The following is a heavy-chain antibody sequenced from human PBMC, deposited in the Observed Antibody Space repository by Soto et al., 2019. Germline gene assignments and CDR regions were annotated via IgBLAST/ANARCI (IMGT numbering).Heavy chain of an antibody. CDR3: ARFRAGFDY. CDR1: GFTLSTYS. J-gene: IGHJ4*02. V-gene: IGHV3-48*02. D-gene: IGHD6-25*01. Sequence: GGSLRLSCVASGFTLSTYSMNWVRQAPGKGLEWVSYITSSSSIIYYADSVKGRFTISRDNAENSLYLQMNSLRDEDTAVYYCARFRAGFDYWGQGTLVTVPQ. CDR2: ITSSSSII.